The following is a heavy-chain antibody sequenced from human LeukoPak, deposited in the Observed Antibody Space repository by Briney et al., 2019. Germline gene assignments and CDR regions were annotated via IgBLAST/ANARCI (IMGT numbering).Heavy chain of an antibody. J-gene: IGHJ3*02. D-gene: IGHD5-18*01. CDR1: GFTFSSYA. V-gene: IGHV3-30*04. CDR2: ISYDGSNK. CDR3: ARVRDTAMVMDAFDI. Sequence: GGSLRLSCAASGFTFSSYAMHWVSQAPGKGLEWVAVISYDGSNKYYADSVKGRFTISRDNSKNTLYLQMNSLRAEDTAVYYCARVRDTAMVMDAFDIWGEATMVTVSS.